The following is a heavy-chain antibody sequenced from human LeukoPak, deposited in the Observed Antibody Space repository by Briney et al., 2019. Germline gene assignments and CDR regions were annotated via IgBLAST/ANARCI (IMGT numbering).Heavy chain of an antibody. V-gene: IGHV4-61*02. CDR1: GGSISSGSYY. CDR2: IYTSGST. D-gene: IGHD1-26*01. Sequence: PSQTLSLTCTVSGGSISSGSYYWSWIRQPAGKGLEWIGRIYTSGSTNYNPSLKSRVTISVDTSKNQFSLKLSSVTAADTAVYYCARAGRVGAAWGDYWGQGTLVTVSS. J-gene: IGHJ4*02. CDR3: ARAGRVGAAWGDY.